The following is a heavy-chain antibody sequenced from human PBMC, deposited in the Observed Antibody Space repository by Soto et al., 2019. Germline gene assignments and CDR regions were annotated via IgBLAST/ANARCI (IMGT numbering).Heavy chain of an antibody. Sequence: GGSLRLSCAASGFTVSSNYMSWVRQAPGKGLEWVSVIYSGGSTYYADSVKGRFTISRHNSKNTLYLQMNSLRAEDTAVYYCAREAHSYGSDYYYYGMDVWGQGTTVTVSS. CDR1: GFTVSSNY. J-gene: IGHJ6*02. CDR2: IYSGGST. V-gene: IGHV3-53*04. CDR3: AREAHSYGSDYYYYGMDV. D-gene: IGHD3-10*01.